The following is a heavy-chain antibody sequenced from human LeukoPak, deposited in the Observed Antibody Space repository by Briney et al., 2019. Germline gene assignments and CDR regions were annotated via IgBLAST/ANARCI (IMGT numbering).Heavy chain of an antibody. D-gene: IGHD4-11*01. J-gene: IGHJ4*02. CDR1: GGSFSGYY. CDR2: ISGSGGST. Sequence: PSETLSLTCAVYGGSFSGYYWSWVRQAPGKGLEWVSAISGSGGSTYYADSVKGRFTISRDNSKNTLYLQMNSLRAEDTAVYYCAKYRTVTLSRGTWDFDYWGQGTLVTVSS. V-gene: IGHV3-23*01. CDR3: AKYRTVTLSRGTWDFDY.